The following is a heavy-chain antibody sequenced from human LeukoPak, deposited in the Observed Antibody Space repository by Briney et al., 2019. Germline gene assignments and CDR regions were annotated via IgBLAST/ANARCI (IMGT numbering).Heavy chain of an antibody. CDR3: ARDLNRSGWYTFDY. Sequence: GGSLRLSCAASGFTFSSYAMHWVRQGTGKGLEYVLGISSNGGSTYYANSVKGRFTISRDNSKNTLYLQMGSLRAEDMAVYYCARDLNRSGWYTFDYWGQGTLVTVSS. D-gene: IGHD6-19*01. J-gene: IGHJ4*02. CDR1: GFTFSSYA. CDR2: ISSNGGST. V-gene: IGHV3-64*01.